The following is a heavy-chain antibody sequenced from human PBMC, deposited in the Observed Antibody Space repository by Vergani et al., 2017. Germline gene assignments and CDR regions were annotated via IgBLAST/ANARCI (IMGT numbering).Heavy chain of an antibody. V-gene: IGHV1-69*01. J-gene: IGHJ4*02. D-gene: IGHD3-22*01. Sequence: QVQLVQSGAEVKKPGSSVKVSCKASGGTFSSYAISWVRQAPGQGLEWMGGIIPIFGTANYAQKFQGSVTITADESTSTAYMELSSLRSEDTAVYYCARDKAFGRYYDSSEFDYWGQGTLVTVSS. CDR2: IIPIFGTA. CDR3: ARDKAFGRYYDSSEFDY. CDR1: GGTFSSYA.